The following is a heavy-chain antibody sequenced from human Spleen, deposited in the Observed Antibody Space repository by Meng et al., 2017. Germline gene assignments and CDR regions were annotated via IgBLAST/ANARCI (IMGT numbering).Heavy chain of an antibody. CDR2: ISTYNANA. CDR3: AVSGYSWAY. Sequence: ASVKVSCKASGYTFTNYRIDWVRQAPGQGLEWMGWISTYNANANYAQKLQGRVTMTTDTSTSTAYMELRSLRSDDTAVYYCAVSGYSWAYWGQGTLVTVSS. D-gene: IGHD5-12*01. CDR1: GYTFTNYR. V-gene: IGHV1-18*01. J-gene: IGHJ4*02.